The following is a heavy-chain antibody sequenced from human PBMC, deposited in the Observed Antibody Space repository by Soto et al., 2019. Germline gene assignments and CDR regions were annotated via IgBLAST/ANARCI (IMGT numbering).Heavy chain of an antibody. D-gene: IGHD3-9*01. Sequence: KSSETLSLTCTVSGGSISSYYWSWIRQPPGKGLEWIGYIYYSGSTNYNPSLKSRVTISVDTSKNQFSLKLSSVTAADTAVYYCTRVPSVLRNFNWLEENWFDPWGQGTLVTASS. CDR1: GGSISSYY. CDR3: TRVPSVLRNFNWLEENWFDP. CDR2: IYYSGST. V-gene: IGHV4-59*01. J-gene: IGHJ5*02.